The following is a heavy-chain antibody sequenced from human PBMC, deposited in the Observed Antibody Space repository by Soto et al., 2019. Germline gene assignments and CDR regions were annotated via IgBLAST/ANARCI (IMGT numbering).Heavy chain of an antibody. Sequence: EVQLVESGGGLVQPGGSLRLTCSGSGFTLGTYTIHWVRQAPGMGLEYVSAISFAGGGTYYIDSVRGRFIISADKSKNNLYLQMTSLRVEDTAVYYCVIGPCINYNCFAEYWGQGSLVTVSS. J-gene: IGHJ4*02. D-gene: IGHD1-20*01. CDR3: VIGPCINYNCFAEY. CDR2: ISFAGGGT. V-gene: IGHV3-64D*08. CDR1: GFTLGTYT.